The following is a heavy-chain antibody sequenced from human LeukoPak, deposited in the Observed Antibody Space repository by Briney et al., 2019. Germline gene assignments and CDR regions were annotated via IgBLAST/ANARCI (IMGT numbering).Heavy chain of an antibody. J-gene: IGHJ4*02. CDR2: IYSSGST. D-gene: IGHD6-25*01. Sequence: SETLSLTCTVSGGSISSYYWSWIRQPPGKGLEWIGYIYSSGSTNYKSSLKSRVAISIDTSKNQFSLKVTSVTAGDTAIYYCVRHGESGRHHAYFGYWGQGTLVTVSS. CDR1: GGSISSYY. CDR3: VRHGESGRHHAYFGY. V-gene: IGHV4-59*08.